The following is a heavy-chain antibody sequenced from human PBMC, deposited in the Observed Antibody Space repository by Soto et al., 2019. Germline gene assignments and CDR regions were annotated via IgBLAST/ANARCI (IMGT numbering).Heavy chain of an antibody. J-gene: IGHJ5*02. CDR3: AKGGEGSCSKTSCLYFSDS. V-gene: IGHV3-23*01. Sequence: PGGSLRLSCAASGFTFSSYTMTWVRQAPGKGLEWVSGINSGGRTYYADSVKGRFTISRDDSKNTLYLQIISLRVEDTAVYYCAKGGEGSCSKTSCLYFSDSWGQGTLVTVSS. D-gene: IGHD2-2*01. CDR2: INSGGRT. CDR1: GFTFSSYT.